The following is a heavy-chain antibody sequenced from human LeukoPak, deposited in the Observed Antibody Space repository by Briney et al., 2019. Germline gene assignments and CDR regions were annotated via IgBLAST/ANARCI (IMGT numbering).Heavy chain of an antibody. V-gene: IGHV4-59*01. Sequence: SETLSLTCPVSGGSISSYYWSWIRQPPGKGLEWIGYIYYSGSTNYNPSLKSRVTISVDTSKNQFSVKLSSVTAADTAVYYCAKVLTHRGIAVANPNWFDPWGQGTLVTVSS. D-gene: IGHD6-19*01. CDR2: IYYSGST. CDR3: AKVLTHRGIAVANPNWFDP. CDR1: GGSISSYY. J-gene: IGHJ5*02.